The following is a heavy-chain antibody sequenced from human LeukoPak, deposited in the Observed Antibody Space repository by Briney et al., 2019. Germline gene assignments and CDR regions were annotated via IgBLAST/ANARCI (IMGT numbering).Heavy chain of an antibody. CDR2: ISWNSGSI. D-gene: IGHD3-22*01. J-gene: IGHJ4*02. Sequence: GGSLRLSCAASGFTFDDYAMHWVRQAPGKGLEWVSGISWNSGSIGYADSVKGRFTISRDNAKNSLYLQMNSLRAEDTALYYCAKGHDSSGYYCDYWGQGTLVTVSS. CDR1: GFTFDDYA. V-gene: IGHV3-9*01. CDR3: AKGHDSSGYYCDY.